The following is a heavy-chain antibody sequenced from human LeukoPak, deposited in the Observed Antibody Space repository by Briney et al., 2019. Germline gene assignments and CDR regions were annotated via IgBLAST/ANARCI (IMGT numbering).Heavy chain of an antibody. Sequence: GGSLRPSCAASGFTLSSYAMSWVRQAPGRGLEWVSGISGSGVATFYADSVKGRSTISRDNSKNTLYLQMDSLRAEDTAVYYCATFTWDSRAYYYYGMDVWGKGTTVTVSS. CDR1: GFTLSSYA. CDR2: ISGSGVAT. J-gene: IGHJ6*04. V-gene: IGHV3-23*01. D-gene: IGHD1-26*01. CDR3: ATFTWDSRAYYYYGMDV.